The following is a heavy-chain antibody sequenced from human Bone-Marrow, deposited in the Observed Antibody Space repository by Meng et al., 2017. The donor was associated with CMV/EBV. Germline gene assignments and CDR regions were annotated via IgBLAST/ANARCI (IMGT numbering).Heavy chain of an antibody. CDR3: ARVERLYCSSTSCPTTYYFDY. D-gene: IGHD2-2*01. CDR1: RHW. CDR2: IYHSGST. Sequence: RHWWSWVRQPPGKGLEWIGEIYHSGSTNSNPSLKSRVTISVDKSKNQFSLKLSSVTAADTAVYYCARVERLYCSSTSCPTTYYFDYWGQGTLVTVSS. V-gene: IGHV4-4*02. J-gene: IGHJ4*02.